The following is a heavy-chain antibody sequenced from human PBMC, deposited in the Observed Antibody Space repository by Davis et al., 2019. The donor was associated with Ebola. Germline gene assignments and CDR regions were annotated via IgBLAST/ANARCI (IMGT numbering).Heavy chain of an antibody. CDR2: INPNSGGT. CDR1: GYTFTGYY. Sequence: ASVTVSCKASGYTFTGYYMHWVRQAPGQGLEWLGWINPNSGGTNYAQKFQGRVTMTRDTSISTAYMELSRLRSDDTAVYYCSSLLYYYDSSGYSIYYYYYYMDVWGKGTTVTVSS. J-gene: IGHJ6*03. CDR3: SSLLYYYDSSGYSIYYYYYYMDV. V-gene: IGHV1-2*02. D-gene: IGHD3-22*01.